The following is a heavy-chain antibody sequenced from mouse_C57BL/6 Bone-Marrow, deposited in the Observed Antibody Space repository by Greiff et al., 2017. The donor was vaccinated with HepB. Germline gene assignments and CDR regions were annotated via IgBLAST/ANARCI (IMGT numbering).Heavy chain of an antibody. CDR3: ARKEKYPSLFAY. V-gene: IGHV1-64*01. Sequence: QVQLQQPGAELVKPGASVKLSCKASGYTFTSYWMHWVKQRPGQGLEWIGMIHPNSGSTNYNEKFKSKATLTVDKSSSTAYMQLSSRTSADSAVYDCARKEKYPSLFAYWGQGTLVTVSS. CDR2: IHPNSGST. D-gene: IGHD5-1-1*01. J-gene: IGHJ3*01. CDR1: GYTFTSYW.